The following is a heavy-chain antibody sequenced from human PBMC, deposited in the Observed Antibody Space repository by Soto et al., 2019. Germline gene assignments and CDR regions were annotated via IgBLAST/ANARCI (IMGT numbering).Heavy chain of an antibody. CDR3: ARVYPREFWSGYYTDYYYMDV. CDR1: GYSFTAYY. Sequence: ASVKVSCKASGYSFTAYYIHWVRQAPGQGLEWMGWINPNSGATDYEQKFRGRVTMTRNTSRNTAYMELSSLRSEDTAVYYCARVYPREFWSGYYTDYYYMDVWGKGTTVTVSS. D-gene: IGHD3-3*01. CDR2: INPNSGAT. V-gene: IGHV1-2*02. J-gene: IGHJ6*03.